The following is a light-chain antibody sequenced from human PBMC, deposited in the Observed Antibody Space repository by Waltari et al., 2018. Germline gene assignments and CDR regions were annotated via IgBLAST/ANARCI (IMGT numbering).Light chain of an antibody. V-gene: IGKV4-1*01. CDR3: QQFYNPLFI. J-gene: IGKJ3*01. CDR1: QSVSYNSDNKNF. Sequence: DIVMTQSPDSLAVSLGDRATINFKSSQSVSYNSDNKNFLAWYQQKPGQPPKLLIYWASTRASGVPDRFSGSGSGTEFTLTISSVQAEDVAIYYCQQFYNPLFIFGPGTKVDIK. CDR2: WAS.